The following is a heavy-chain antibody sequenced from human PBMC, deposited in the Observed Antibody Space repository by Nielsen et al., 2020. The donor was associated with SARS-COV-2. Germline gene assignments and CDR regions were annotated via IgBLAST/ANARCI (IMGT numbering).Heavy chain of an antibody. V-gene: IGHV4-39*07. CDR2: IYYSGST. CDR3: ARGGYYYGSGSYLPDY. J-gene: IGHJ4*02. D-gene: IGHD3-10*01. CDR1: GGSISSSSYY. Sequence: SETLSLTCTVSGGSISSSSYYWGWIRQPPGKGLEWIGSIYYSGSTYYNPSLKSRVTISVGTSKNQFSLKLSSVTAADTAVYYCARGGYYYGSGSYLPDYWGQGTLVTVSS.